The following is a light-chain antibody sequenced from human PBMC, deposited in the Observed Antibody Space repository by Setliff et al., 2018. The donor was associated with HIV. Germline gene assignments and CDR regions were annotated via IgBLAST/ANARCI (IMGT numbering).Light chain of an antibody. V-gene: IGLV1-44*01. J-gene: IGLJ1*01. CDR3: AAWDDSLNGYV. Sequence: QSVLTQPPLASGTPGQRVTISCSGSSSNIGSNTVNWYQHLPGFAPKFLIYSDNRRPAVVPDRFSGSKSGTSASLAISGLQSEDEADYYCAAWDDSLNGYVFGTGTKVTVL. CDR1: SSNIGSNT. CDR2: SDN.